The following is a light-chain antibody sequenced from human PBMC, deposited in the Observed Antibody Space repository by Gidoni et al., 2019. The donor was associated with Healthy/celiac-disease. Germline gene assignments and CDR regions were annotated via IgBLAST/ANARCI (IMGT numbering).Light chain of an antibody. CDR1: QDISNY. Sequence: DIQMTQSPSSLSASVGDRVTITCQASQDISNYLNWYQQKPGKAPKLLIYDASNLETGVPSRVSGSGSGTDFTFTISSLQPEDIETYYCQQYDNLPPYTFGQXTKLEIK. CDR3: QQYDNLPPYT. CDR2: DAS. J-gene: IGKJ2*01. V-gene: IGKV1-33*01.